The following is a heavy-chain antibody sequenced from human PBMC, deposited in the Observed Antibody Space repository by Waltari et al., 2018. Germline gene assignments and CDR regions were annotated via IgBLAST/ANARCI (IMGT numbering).Heavy chain of an antibody. J-gene: IGHJ3*02. CDR3: ARNTVIGAFDI. Sequence: QVQLQESGPGLVKPSETLSLTCPVSGGSISSYYWSWIRQPPGKGLEWIGYIYYSGSTNYNPSLKSRVTISVDTSKNQFSLKLSSVTAADTAVYYCARNTVIGAFDIWGQGTMVTVSS. V-gene: IGHV4-59*01. CDR2: IYYSGST. CDR1: GGSISSYY. D-gene: IGHD4-17*01.